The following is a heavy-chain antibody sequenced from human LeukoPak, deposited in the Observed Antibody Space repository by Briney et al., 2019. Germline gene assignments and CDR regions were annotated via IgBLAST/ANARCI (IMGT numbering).Heavy chain of an antibody. Sequence: GASVKVSCKASGYTFTSYAMHWVRQAPGQRLEWMGWINAGNGNTKYSQKFQGRVTITRDTSASTAYMELSSLRSEDTAVYYCARDMSSSWYGDFDYWGQGTLVTVSS. D-gene: IGHD6-13*01. CDR1: GYTFTSYA. CDR3: ARDMSSSWYGDFDY. J-gene: IGHJ4*02. V-gene: IGHV1-3*01. CDR2: INAGNGNT.